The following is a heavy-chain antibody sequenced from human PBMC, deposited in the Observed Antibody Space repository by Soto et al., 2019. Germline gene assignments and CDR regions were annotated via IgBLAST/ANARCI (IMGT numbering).Heavy chain of an antibody. CDR1: GFTFSNYA. Sequence: EVQLLESGGGLVQPGGSLRLSCAASGFTFSNYAMTWVRQAPGKGLEWVSVITGSGGGTYFVDSVKGRFTSSRDNSKNTVSLQMNSPRAEDTAVYYCATRPLTAAGFDYWGQGTLVTVSS. CDR3: ATRPLTAAGFDY. CDR2: ITGSGGGT. J-gene: IGHJ4*02. V-gene: IGHV3-23*01. D-gene: IGHD6-13*01.